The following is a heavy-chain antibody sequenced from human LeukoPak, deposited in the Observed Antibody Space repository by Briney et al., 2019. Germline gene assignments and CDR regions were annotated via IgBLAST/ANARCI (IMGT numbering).Heavy chain of an antibody. D-gene: IGHD6-6*01. CDR3: ACPFAGAARRSSYYYMDV. J-gene: IGHJ6*03. V-gene: IGHV3-66*02. CDR1: TFTVSSNY. CDR2: FYSGGST. Sequence: PGGSLRLSCAASTFTVSSNYMSWVRQAPGKGLEWVSVFYSGGSTYYADSVKGRFTISRDNSKNTLYLQMNSLRAEDTAVYYCACPFAGAARRSSYYYMDVWGKGTTVTVSS.